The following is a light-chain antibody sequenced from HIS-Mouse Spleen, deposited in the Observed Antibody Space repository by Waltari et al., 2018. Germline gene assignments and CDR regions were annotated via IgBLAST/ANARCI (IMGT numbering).Light chain of an antibody. V-gene: IGLV2-14*01. J-gene: IGLJ2*01. CDR1: SRDVGGYNY. CDR3: SSYTSSSTVV. Sequence: QSALTQPASVSGSPGQSITISCTRTSRDVGGYNYVSWYQQHPGKAPKLMIYEVSNRPSGVSNRFSGSKSGNTASLTISGLQAEDEADYYCSSYTSSSTVVFGGGTKLTVL. CDR2: EVS.